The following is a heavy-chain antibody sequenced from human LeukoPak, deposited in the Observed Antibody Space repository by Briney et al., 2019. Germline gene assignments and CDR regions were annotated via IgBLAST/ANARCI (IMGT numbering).Heavy chain of an antibody. CDR3: ARSFSHSSGWYWFDP. Sequence: SETLSLTCAVSGYSISSGYYWGWIRQPPGKGLEWIGSIYHSGSTYYNPSLKSRVTISVDMSKNQFSLKLSSVTAADTAVYYCARSFSHSSGWYWFDPWGQGTLVTVSS. D-gene: IGHD6-19*01. V-gene: IGHV4-38-2*01. CDR1: GYSISSGYY. CDR2: IYHSGST. J-gene: IGHJ5*02.